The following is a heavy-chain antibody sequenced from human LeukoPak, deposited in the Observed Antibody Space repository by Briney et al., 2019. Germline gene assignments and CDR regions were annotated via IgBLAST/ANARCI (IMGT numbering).Heavy chain of an antibody. J-gene: IGHJ5*02. CDR2: IYSGGST. Sequence: GGSLRLSCAASGFTVSSNYMSWVRQAPGKGLEWVSVIYSGGSTYYADSVKGRFTISRDNSKNTLYLQTNSLRAEDTAVYYCARGERLDWFDPWGQGALVTVSS. CDR1: GFTVSSNY. CDR3: ARGERLDWFDP. V-gene: IGHV3-66*01. D-gene: IGHD6-6*01.